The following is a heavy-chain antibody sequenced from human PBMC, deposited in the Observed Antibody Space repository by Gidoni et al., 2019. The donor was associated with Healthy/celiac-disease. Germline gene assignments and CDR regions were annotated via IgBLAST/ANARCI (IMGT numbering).Heavy chain of an antibody. CDR3: ARQDGTSGTTLRVGMAPLDY. Sequence: QLQLQESGPGLVKPTETLALTCTVPGGSSRSSSYYWGWFRQPPGKGRECIGGPDYSGSIYYNPSLHSLCTISVDPSKHHFSLTLSSVTAADTAVYYCARQDGTSGTTLRVGMAPLDYWGQGTLVTVSS. D-gene: IGHD1-1*01. CDR1: GGSSRSSSYY. J-gene: IGHJ4*02. CDR2: PDYSGSI. V-gene: IGHV4-39*01.